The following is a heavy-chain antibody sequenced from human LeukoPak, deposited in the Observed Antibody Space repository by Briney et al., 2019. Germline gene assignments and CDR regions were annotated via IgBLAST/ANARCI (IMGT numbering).Heavy chain of an antibody. J-gene: IGHJ3*02. Sequence: GGSLRLSCAASGFSFSSFAMMWVRQAPGMGLELISAILSGGDVFFYGDSVRGRFTISRDDSTNTLFLQMNNLRADDSAVYYCARDPNGSYVGAFEMWGPGTTVTVPS. V-gene: IGHV3-23*01. CDR2: ILSGGDVF. D-gene: IGHD2-15*01. CDR1: GFSFSSFA. CDR3: ARDPNGSYVGAFEM.